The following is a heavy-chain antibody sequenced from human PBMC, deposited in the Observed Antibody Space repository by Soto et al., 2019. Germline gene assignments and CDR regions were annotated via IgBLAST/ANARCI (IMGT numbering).Heavy chain of an antibody. J-gene: IGHJ6*02. CDR2: IYYSGST. V-gene: IGHV4-39*01. CDR3: ASSSIAARPVAVLATRDYYGMDV. D-gene: IGHD6-6*01. Sequence: SETLSLTCTVSVGPISSSSYYWGWILQPPGKGLEWIGSIYYSGSTYYNPSLKSRVTISVDTSKNQFSLKLSSVTAADTAVYYCASSSIAARPVAVLATRDYYGMDVWGQGTTVTVS. CDR1: VGPISSSSYY.